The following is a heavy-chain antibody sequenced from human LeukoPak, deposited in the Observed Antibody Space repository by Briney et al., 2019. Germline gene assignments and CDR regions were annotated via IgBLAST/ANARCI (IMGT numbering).Heavy chain of an antibody. CDR2: IIPIFGTA. Sequence: SVKVSCKASGGTFSSYAISWVRQAPGQGLEWMGGIIPIFGTANYAQKFQGRVTMTTDTSTSTAYMELRSLRSDDTAVYYCAGSGDIVATKSFDYWGQGTLVTVSS. CDR3: AGSGDIVATKSFDY. V-gene: IGHV1-69*05. CDR1: GGTFSSYA. J-gene: IGHJ4*02. D-gene: IGHD5-12*01.